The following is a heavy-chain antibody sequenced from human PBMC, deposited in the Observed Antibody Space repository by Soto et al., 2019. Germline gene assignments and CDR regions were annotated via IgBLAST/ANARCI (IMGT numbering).Heavy chain of an antibody. Sequence: QVQLVESGGGVVQPGRSLRLSCAASGFTFSNSAMHWARQAPGKGLEWVAVISYDGNNKYYADSVKGRFTIFRDNSMNPLYLQMNSLRPEDTAVYYCARDRLVSGIGDIDYWGQGTLVTVSS. CDR3: ARDRLVSGIGDIDY. D-gene: IGHD6-19*01. CDR1: GFTFSNSA. J-gene: IGHJ4*02. CDR2: ISYDGNNK. V-gene: IGHV3-30-3*01.